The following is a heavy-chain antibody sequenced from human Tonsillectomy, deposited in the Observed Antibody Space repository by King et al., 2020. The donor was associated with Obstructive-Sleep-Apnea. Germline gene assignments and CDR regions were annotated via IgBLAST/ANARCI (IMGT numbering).Heavy chain of an antibody. CDR1: EFTFNNAW. V-gene: IGHV3-15*01. CDR3: TKEARYDYVWGSFDY. D-gene: IGHD3-16*01. CDR2: IKSKTDGGTT. J-gene: IGHJ4*02. Sequence: DVQLVESGGGSVKPGGSLRLSCIASEFTFNNAWMSWVRQAPGKGLEWVGRIKSKTDGGTTDYAAPVKGRFTISRDDSKNTLYLQMNSLKTEDTAVYYCTKEARYDYVWGSFDYWGQGTLVTVSS.